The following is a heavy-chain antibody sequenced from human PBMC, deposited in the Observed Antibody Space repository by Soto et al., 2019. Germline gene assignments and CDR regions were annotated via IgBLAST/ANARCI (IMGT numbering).Heavy chain of an antibody. CDR1: GFTFRYYL. CDR2: INNDGSDT. Sequence: EVHLVESGGGLVQPGGSLRLSCAASGFTFRYYLLHWVRQVPGRGPVWVSGINNDGSDTFYADFVEGRFTISRDNAKNTVYLQMDSLRAEDTAVYYCGSLFEFWGQGTLVTVPS. V-gene: IGHV3-74*01. CDR3: GSLFEF. J-gene: IGHJ4*02.